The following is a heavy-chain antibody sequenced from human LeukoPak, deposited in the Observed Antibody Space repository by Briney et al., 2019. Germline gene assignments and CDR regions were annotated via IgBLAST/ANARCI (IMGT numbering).Heavy chain of an antibody. CDR1: GFTFSSYW. D-gene: IGHD1-26*01. J-gene: IGHJ4*02. CDR3: AKDLGWELPAEAY. V-gene: IGHV3-7*03. Sequence: GGSLRLSCAASGFTFSSYWMSWVRQAPGKGLEWVANIKQDGSEKYYVDSVKGRFTISRDNAKNSLYLQMNSLRAEDTAMYFCAKDLGWELPAEAYWGQGILVTVSS. CDR2: IKQDGSEK.